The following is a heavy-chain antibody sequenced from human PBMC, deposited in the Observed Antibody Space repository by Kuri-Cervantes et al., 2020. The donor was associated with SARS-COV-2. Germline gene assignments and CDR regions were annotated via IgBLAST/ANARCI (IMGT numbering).Heavy chain of an antibody. Sequence: LSLTCAASGFTFSSYGMHWVRQAPGKGLEWVAVISYDGSNKYYADSVRGRFTISRDNSKNTLYLQMNSLRAEDTAVYYCAKDAGDKGMDVRGQGTTVTVSS. CDR3: AKDAGDKGMDV. CDR1: GFTFSSYG. CDR2: ISYDGSNK. V-gene: IGHV3-30*18. J-gene: IGHJ6*02.